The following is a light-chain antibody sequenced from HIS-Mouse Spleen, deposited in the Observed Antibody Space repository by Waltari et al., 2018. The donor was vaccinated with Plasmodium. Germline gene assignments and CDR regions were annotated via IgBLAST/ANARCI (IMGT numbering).Light chain of an antibody. CDR3: QQYNSYSFT. CDR2: KAS. CDR1: QSISSW. V-gene: IGKV1-5*03. Sequence: DIQMTQSPSTLSASVRARVTITCRASQSISSWLAWYQQKPGKAPKLLIYKASSLESGVPSRFSGSGSGTEFTLTISSLQPDDFATYYCQQYNSYSFTFGPGTKVDIK. J-gene: IGKJ3*01.